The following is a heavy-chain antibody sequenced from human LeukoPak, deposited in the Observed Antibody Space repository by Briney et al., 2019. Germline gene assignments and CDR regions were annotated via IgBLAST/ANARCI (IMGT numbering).Heavy chain of an antibody. Sequence: PGGSLRLSCAASGFTFDDHGMHWVRQAPGKGLEWVSLISGDGGTTYYADSAKGRFTISRDNSKNSLYLQMNNLRTEDTALYYCAKDQFGSGSYSLGGMDVWGQGTTAAVSS. J-gene: IGHJ6*02. CDR3: AKDQFGSGSYSLGGMDV. V-gene: IGHV3-43*02. D-gene: IGHD3-10*01. CDR2: ISGDGGTT. CDR1: GFTFDDHG.